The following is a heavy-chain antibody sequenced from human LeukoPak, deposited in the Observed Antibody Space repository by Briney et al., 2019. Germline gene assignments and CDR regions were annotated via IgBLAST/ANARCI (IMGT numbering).Heavy chain of an antibody. CDR1: GVSISSGGYS. D-gene: IGHD3-10*01. Sequence: SETLSLTCAVSGVSISSGGYSWSWIRQPPGKGLEWIGYIYHSGSTYYNPSLKSRVTISVDRSKNQFSLKLSSVTAADTAVYYCASHYYGSGSQLDYWGQGTLVTVSS. V-gene: IGHV4-30-2*01. CDR3: ASHYYGSGSQLDY. J-gene: IGHJ4*02. CDR2: IYHSGST.